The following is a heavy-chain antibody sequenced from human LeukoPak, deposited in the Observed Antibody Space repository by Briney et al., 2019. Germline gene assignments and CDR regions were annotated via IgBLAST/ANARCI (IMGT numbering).Heavy chain of an antibody. CDR1: GYTFTGYY. V-gene: IGHV1-8*02. CDR2: MNPDNGNT. Sequence: ASVRVSFKASGYTFTGYYIHWVRQATGQGLEWMGWMNPDNGNTGYAQKFQGRVTMTRNTSISTAYMELSSLRSEDTAVYYCARTTDTAMVLGIDYWGQGTLVTVSS. CDR3: ARTTDTAMVLGIDY. D-gene: IGHD5-18*01. J-gene: IGHJ4*02.